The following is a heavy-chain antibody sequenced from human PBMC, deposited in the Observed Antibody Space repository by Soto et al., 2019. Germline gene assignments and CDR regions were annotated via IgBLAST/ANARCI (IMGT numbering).Heavy chain of an antibody. CDR3: PKEDWFDP. V-gene: IGHV3-23*01. CDR2: MSGTGST. J-gene: IGHJ5*02. CDR1: GFTFSTDA. Sequence: LRLSCAASGFTFSTDAMSWFRQAPGKGLEWVSGMSGTGSTYYADSVNVRFTISRDNSKNTLSLQMNSLRAEDTAVYYCPKEDWFDPWGPGTLVPLSS.